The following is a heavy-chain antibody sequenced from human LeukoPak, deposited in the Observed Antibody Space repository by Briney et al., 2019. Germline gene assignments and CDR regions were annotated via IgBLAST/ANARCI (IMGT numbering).Heavy chain of an antibody. CDR1: GFTFSDYY. J-gene: IGHJ4*02. V-gene: IGHV3-11*04. CDR2: ISSSGGTI. D-gene: IGHD3-3*01. CDR3: ARGYQPYDFWSGYPGY. Sequence: PGGSLRLSCAASGFTFSDYYMSWIRQAPGKWLEWVSYISSSGGTIYYADSVKGRFTISRDNAKNSLYLQMNSLRAEDTAVYYCARGYQPYDFWSGYPGYWGQGTLVTVSS.